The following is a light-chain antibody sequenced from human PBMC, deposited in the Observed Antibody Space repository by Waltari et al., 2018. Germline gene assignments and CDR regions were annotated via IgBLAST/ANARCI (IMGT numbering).Light chain of an antibody. CDR3: QQSYNSPLT. CDR1: QSVYSY. J-gene: IGKJ4*01. Sequence: DIQMTQSPSSLSASVGDKITITCRASQSVYSYLTWYQQKPGKAPNLLIYGASRLQNEGPSRFSGSESGANFTLTVSGLQPEDCATDYCQQSYNSPLTFGGGTKVEIK. V-gene: IGKV1-39*01. CDR2: GAS.